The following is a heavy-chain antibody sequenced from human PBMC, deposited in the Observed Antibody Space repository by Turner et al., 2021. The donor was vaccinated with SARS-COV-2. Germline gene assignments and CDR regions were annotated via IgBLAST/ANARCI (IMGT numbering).Heavy chain of an antibody. CDR3: ARLDDSGHWGAFDI. D-gene: IGHD3-22*01. CDR2: IWNDGSQK. Sequence: QVQLVEPGGGVGQPGRSLRPPCAASGITFSSHGMHWVRQAPGKGLGWVAVIWNDGSQKYYADSVKGRFTISRDNSKNMVYLQMNSLRAEDTAVYYCARLDDSGHWGAFDIWGQGTMVTVSS. V-gene: IGHV3-33*01. CDR1: GITFSSHG. J-gene: IGHJ3*02.